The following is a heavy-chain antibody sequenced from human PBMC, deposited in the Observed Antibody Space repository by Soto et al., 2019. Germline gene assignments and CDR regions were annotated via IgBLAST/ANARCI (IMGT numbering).Heavy chain of an antibody. CDR1: GGSISSGGYS. CDR2: IYHSGRT. CDR3: ARSPGHDYVWGSYQGSFDY. Sequence: PSETLSLTCAVSGGSISSGGYSWSWIRQPPGKGLDWIGDIYHSGRTYYNTSLKSRVTISVDRSKNQFSLKLSSVTAADTAVYSCARSPGHDYVWGSYQGSFDYWGQGTLVTVSS. D-gene: IGHD3-16*01. V-gene: IGHV4-30-2*01. J-gene: IGHJ4*02.